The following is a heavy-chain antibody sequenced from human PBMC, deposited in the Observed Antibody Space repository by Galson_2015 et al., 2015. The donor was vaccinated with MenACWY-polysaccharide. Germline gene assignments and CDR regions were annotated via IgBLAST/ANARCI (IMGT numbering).Heavy chain of an antibody. J-gene: IGHJ4*02. V-gene: IGHV3-30*02. CDR1: GFIFSNYG. CDR3: ATDSSRPLVGAPVSRFEY. Sequence: SLRLSCAASGFIFSNYGMHWVRQAPGKGLEWVSFVPDDGSNEYYADSVRGRFISSRDNSKNTVSLEMNSLRPEDTAVYYCATDSSRPLVGAPVSRFEYWGQGTLVTVSS. CDR2: VPDDGSNE. D-gene: IGHD1-26*01.